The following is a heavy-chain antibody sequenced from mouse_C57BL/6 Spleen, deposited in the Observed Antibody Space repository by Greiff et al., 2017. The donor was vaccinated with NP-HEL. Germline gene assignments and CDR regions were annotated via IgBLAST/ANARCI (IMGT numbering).Heavy chain of an antibody. V-gene: IGHV10-1*01. J-gene: IGHJ4*01. D-gene: IGHD2-4*01. CDR2: IRSKSNNYAT. CDR3: VRRGVYDYDGAMDY. CDR1: GFSFNTYA. Sequence: EVQGVESGGGLVQPKGSLKLSCAASGFSFNTYAMNWVRQAPGKGLEWVARIRSKSNNYATYYADSVKDRFTISRDDSESMLYLQMNNLKTEDTAMYYCVRRGVYDYDGAMDYWGQGTSVTVSS.